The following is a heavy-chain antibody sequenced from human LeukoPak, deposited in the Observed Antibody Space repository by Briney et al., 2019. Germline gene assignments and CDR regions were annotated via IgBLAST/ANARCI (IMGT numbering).Heavy chain of an antibody. Sequence: ASVKVSCKASRYSFTSNQMHWVRQAPGQGLEWMGIINPSGGTTTYAQKFQGRVTMTRDTSTSTVYMELSSLRSEDTAVYYCAREGIAAALDYWGQGTLVTVSS. D-gene: IGHD6-13*01. V-gene: IGHV1-46*01. CDR1: RYSFTSNQ. CDR2: INPSGGTT. J-gene: IGHJ4*02. CDR3: AREGIAAALDY.